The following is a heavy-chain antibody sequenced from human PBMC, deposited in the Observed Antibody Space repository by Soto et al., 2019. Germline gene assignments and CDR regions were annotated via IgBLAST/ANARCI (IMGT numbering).Heavy chain of an antibody. CDR2: ISAYNGNT. CDR3: ARDQDHYYGWGSPVPAHH. V-gene: IGHV1-18*01. D-gene: IGHD3-10*01. CDR1: GYTFTSYG. Sequence: QVQLVQSGAEVKKPGASVKVSCKASGYTFTSYGINWVRQAPGQGLEWMGWISAYNGNTNYAQKLQGRVTMTTDTSTSTAYMELRSLRSDDTAVYYCARDQDHYYGWGSPVPAHHWGQGTLVPVSS. J-gene: IGHJ1*01.